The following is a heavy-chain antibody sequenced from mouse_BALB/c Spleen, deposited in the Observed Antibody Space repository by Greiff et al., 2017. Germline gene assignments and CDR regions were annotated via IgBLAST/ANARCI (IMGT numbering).Heavy chain of an antibody. V-gene: IGHV1-54*01. CDR2: INPGSGGT. D-gene: IGHD4-1*01. CDR1: GYAFTNYL. CDR3: ARYDWDVFAY. Sequence: VQLQQSGAELVRPGTSVKVSCKASGYAFTNYLIEWVKQRPGQGLEWIGVINPGSGGTNYNEKFKGKATLTADKSSSTAYMQLSSLTSDDSAVYFCARYDWDVFAYWGQGTLVTVSA. J-gene: IGHJ3*01.